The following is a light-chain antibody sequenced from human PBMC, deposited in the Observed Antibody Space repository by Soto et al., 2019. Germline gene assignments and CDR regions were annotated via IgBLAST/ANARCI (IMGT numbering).Light chain of an antibody. Sequence: EVVLTQSPGTLSLSPGERATLSCSASQSVSSSYLAWYQQKPGQAPRLLIYGASSRATGIPDRFSGRGSGTDVTLTISRLEPEDFAVYYCQQYGSSPWTFGQGTKVDIK. V-gene: IGKV3-20*01. J-gene: IGKJ1*01. CDR2: GAS. CDR3: QQYGSSPWT. CDR1: QSVSSSY.